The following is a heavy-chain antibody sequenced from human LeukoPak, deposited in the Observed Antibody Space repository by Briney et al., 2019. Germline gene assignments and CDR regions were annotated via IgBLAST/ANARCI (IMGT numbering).Heavy chain of an antibody. CDR2: IYSSGGT. J-gene: IGHJ4*02. Sequence: SETLSLTCTVSGGSISSFYWNWIRQPAGKGLEWIGRIYSSGGTNYNPSLKSRVTMSVDTPKNQFSLKLSSVTAADTAVYYCARGGATVTRYFDYWGQGTLVTVSS. V-gene: IGHV4-4*07. CDR1: GGSISSFY. D-gene: IGHD4-17*01. CDR3: ARGGATVTRYFDY.